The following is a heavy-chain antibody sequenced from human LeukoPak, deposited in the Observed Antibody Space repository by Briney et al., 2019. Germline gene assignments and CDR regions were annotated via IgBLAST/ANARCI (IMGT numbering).Heavy chain of an antibody. D-gene: IGHD3-22*01. CDR3: AREDYYDSSGYEN. J-gene: IGHJ4*02. V-gene: IGHV1-2*02. CDR2: INPNSGGT. Sequence: ASVKVSCKASGYTFTGYYMHWVRQAPGQGLEWMEWINPNSGGTNYAQKFQGRVTMTRDTSISTAYMELSRLRSDDTAVYYCAREDYYDSSGYENWGQGTLVTVSS. CDR1: GYTFTGYY.